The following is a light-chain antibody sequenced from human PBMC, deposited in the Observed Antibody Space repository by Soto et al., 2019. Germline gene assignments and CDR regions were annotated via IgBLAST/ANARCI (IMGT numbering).Light chain of an antibody. Sequence: EIVMTQSPATLSVSPGERATLSCRASQSVRSNVAWLQHKPGQAPRLLIYGASTRATGIPARFSGSGSGTDFTLTITSLQSEDFAVYYCQQYNNGPWTFGLGTKVEIK. CDR1: QSVRSN. V-gene: IGKV3-15*01. CDR2: GAS. J-gene: IGKJ1*01. CDR3: QQYNNGPWT.